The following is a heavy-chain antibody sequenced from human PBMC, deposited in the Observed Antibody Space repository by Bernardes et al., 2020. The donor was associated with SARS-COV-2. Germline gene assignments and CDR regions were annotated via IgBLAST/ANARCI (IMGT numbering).Heavy chain of an antibody. CDR3: ARDLGGPRIAARLGYYYYGMDV. CDR1: GGTFSSYA. J-gene: IGHJ6*02. V-gene: IGHV1-69*04. Sequence: SVKVSCKASGGTFSSYAISWVRQAPGQGLEWMGRIIPILGIANYAQKFQGRVTITADKSTSTAYMELSSLRSEDTAVYYCARDLGGPRIAARLGYYYYGMDVWGQGTTVTVSS. CDR2: IIPILGIA. D-gene: IGHD6-6*01.